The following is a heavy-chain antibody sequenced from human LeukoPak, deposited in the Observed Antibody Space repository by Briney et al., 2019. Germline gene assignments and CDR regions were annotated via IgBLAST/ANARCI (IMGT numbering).Heavy chain of an antibody. CDR2: ISSSSSYI. Sequence: AGGSLRLSCAASGFTFSSYSMNWVRQAPGKGLEWVSSISSSSSYIYYADSVKGRFTISRDNAKNSLYLQMNSLRAEDTAVYYCARGPPSIAVAGTPDYWGQGTLVTVSS. J-gene: IGHJ4*02. V-gene: IGHV3-21*01. D-gene: IGHD6-19*01. CDR3: ARGPPSIAVAGTPDY. CDR1: GFTFSSYS.